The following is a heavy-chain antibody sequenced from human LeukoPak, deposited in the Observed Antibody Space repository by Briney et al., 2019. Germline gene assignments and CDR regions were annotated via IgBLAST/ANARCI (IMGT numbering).Heavy chain of an antibody. Sequence: SETLSLTCTVSGGSISSSSYYWGWIRQPPGKGLERIGSIYYSGSTYYNPPLKSRVTISVDTSKNQFSLKLSSVTAADTAVYYCARIWRVIMVRGVMRYGDYWGQGTLVTVSS. CDR3: ARIWRVIMVRGVMRYGDY. CDR2: IYYSGST. V-gene: IGHV4-39*07. D-gene: IGHD3-10*01. J-gene: IGHJ4*02. CDR1: GGSISSSSYY.